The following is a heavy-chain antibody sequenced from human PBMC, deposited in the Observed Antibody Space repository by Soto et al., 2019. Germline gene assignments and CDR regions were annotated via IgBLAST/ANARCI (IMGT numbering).Heavy chain of an antibody. CDR3: ATDGGA. V-gene: IGHV3-15*07. CDR1: GFTFTYAW. D-gene: IGHD3-10*01. J-gene: IGHJ5*02. Sequence: EVQLVESGGSVVRPGGSLRLSCAASGFTFTYAWMNWVRQAPGTGLEWVGRIKSKTAGGTTDYTAPVKGRFTISRDDSKNTLFLQMNSLKAEDKAVYYCATDGGAWGQGTLVTVSS. CDR2: IKSKTAGGTT.